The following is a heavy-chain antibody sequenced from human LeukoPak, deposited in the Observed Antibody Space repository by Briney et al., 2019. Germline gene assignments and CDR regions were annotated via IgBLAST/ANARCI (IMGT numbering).Heavy chain of an antibody. D-gene: IGHD3-16*02. CDR1: GFTFSSYA. CDR3: ARATDYDYVWGSYRYYFDH. J-gene: IGHJ4*02. Sequence: GRSLRLSCAASGFTFSSYAMSWVRQAPGKGLEWVSAISGSVSSTYYADSVKGRFTISRDNSKNTLYLQMNSLRAEDTAVYYCARATDYDYVWGSYRYYFDHWGQGTLVTVSS. CDR2: ISGSVSST. V-gene: IGHV3-23*01.